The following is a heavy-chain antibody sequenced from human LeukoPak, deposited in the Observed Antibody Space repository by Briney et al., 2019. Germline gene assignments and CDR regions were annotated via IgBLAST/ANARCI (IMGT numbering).Heavy chain of an antibody. Sequence: SETLSLTCAVYGGSFSGYYWSWIRQPPGKGLEWIGEINHSGSTNYNPSLKSRVTISVDTSKNQFSLKLSSVTAADTAVYYCAGGQDYYDSSGFDYWGQGTLVTVSS. CDR1: GGSFSGYY. D-gene: IGHD3-22*01. CDR2: INHSGST. CDR3: AGGQDYYDSSGFDY. J-gene: IGHJ4*02. V-gene: IGHV4-34*01.